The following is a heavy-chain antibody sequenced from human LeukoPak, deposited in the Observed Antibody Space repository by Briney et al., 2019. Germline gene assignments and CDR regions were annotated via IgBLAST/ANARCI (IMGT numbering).Heavy chain of an antibody. J-gene: IGHJ5*02. V-gene: IGHV1-2*02. Sequence: ASVKVSCKASGYTFTGYYMHWVRQAPGQGLEWMGWINPNSGGTNYAQKFQGRVTMTRDTSISTAYMELSRLRSDDTAVYYCARDQTLWVGGRGFDPWGQGTLVTVSS. CDR3: ARDQTLWVGGRGFDP. CDR2: INPNSGGT. D-gene: IGHD3-10*01. CDR1: GYTFTGYY.